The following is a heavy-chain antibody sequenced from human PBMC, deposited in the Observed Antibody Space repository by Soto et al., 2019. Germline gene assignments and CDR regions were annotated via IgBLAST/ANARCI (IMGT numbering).Heavy chain of an antibody. CDR2: IIPIFGTP. Sequence: GASVKVSCKASGGTFSSYTINWVRQAPGQGLEWMRGIIPIFGTPNYAQKFQGRVTITAGESTSTAYMELSSLRSEDTAVYYCARGVEYYDSSGYMDAFDIWGQGTVVTVSS. CDR3: ARGVEYYDSSGYMDAFDI. V-gene: IGHV1-69*13. J-gene: IGHJ3*02. CDR1: GGTFSSYT. D-gene: IGHD3-22*01.